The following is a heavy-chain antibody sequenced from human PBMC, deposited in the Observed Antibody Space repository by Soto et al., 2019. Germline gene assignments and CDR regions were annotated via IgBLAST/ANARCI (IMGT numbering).Heavy chain of an antibody. CDR2: ISWNSGSM. CDR3: AKDKGYNWNDVAAFDI. D-gene: IGHD1-20*01. J-gene: IGHJ3*02. Sequence: VQLVESGGGLVQPGKSLGLSCAASGFTFHAFAMHWVRQAPGQGLEWVSGISWNSGSMGYADSVNGLVIISRDNAMNSLYLQMNSLRAEDTALYYCAKDKGYNWNDVAAFDIWGQGTMVTVSS. CDR1: GFTFHAFA. V-gene: IGHV3-9*01.